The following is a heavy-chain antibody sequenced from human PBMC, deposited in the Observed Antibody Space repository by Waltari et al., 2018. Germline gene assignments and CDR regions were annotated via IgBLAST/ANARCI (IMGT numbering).Heavy chain of an antibody. CDR1: GYTFPDHY. Sequence: QVQLVQSGAEVKKPGASVKVTCKASGYTFPDHYLHWVRQAPGQGLEWMGRINSNSGGTNYAQKFQGRVTMTTDTSLNTVYMELTRLISDDTAVYYCARDFRGGSFHFDYWGQGTLVTVSS. CDR2: INSNSGGT. CDR3: ARDFRGGSFHFDY. D-gene: IGHD1-26*01. V-gene: IGHV1-2*06. J-gene: IGHJ4*02.